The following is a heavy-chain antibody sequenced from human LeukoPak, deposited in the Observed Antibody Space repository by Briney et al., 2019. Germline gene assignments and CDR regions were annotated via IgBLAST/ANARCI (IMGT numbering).Heavy chain of an antibody. CDR3: ARDWVAVAGTVDY. J-gene: IGHJ4*02. Sequence: ASVNVSCKASGYTFTGYYMHWVRQAPGQGLEWMGWINPNSGGTNYAQKLQGRVTMTTDTSTSTAYMELRSLRSDDTAVYYCARDWVAVAGTVDYWGQGTLVTVSS. CDR1: GYTFTGYY. CDR2: INPNSGGT. V-gene: IGHV1-2*02. D-gene: IGHD6-19*01.